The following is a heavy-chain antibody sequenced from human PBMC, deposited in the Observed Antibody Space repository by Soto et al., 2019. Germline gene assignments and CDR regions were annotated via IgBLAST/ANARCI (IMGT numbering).Heavy chain of an antibody. CDR3: AKDMGYSGYDLRAFDI. CDR1: GFTFSSYG. Sequence: GGSLRLSCAASGFTFSSYGMHWVRQAPGKGLEWVAVISYDGSNKYYADSVKGRFTISRDNSKNTLYLQMNSLRAEDTAVYYCAKDMGYSGYDLRAFDIWGQGTMVTVSS. D-gene: IGHD5-12*01. CDR2: ISYDGSNK. V-gene: IGHV3-30*18. J-gene: IGHJ3*02.